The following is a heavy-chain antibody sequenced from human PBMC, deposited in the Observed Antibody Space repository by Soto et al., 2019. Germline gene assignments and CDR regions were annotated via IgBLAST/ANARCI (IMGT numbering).Heavy chain of an antibody. V-gene: IGHV3-64*07. J-gene: IGHJ4*01. Sequence: EVQLVESGGGLVQPGGSLRLSCAASGFTFSNYAIHWVRQAPGKGLEYVSGITSNGGSTYYADSVKGRFTISRDNSKNTLYLQMGSLRAEDMAVYYCAVMAVVGYSVDYWGQGTLVTVSS. D-gene: IGHD6-19*01. CDR2: ITSNGGST. CDR1: GFTFSNYA. CDR3: AVMAVVGYSVDY.